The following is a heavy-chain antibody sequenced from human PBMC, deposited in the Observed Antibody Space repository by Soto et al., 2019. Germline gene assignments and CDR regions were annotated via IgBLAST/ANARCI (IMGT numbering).Heavy chain of an antibody. CDR2: ISGSSSNT. Sequence: EVQLLESGGGLVQPGGSLRLSCAASGFTFSSYAMSWVRQAPGKGLEWVSAISGSSSNTYYADSVKGRFTISRDNSKNTLYLQMNSLRAEDTALYYCAARSSWYGYPSLRFDPWGQGTLVTVSS. V-gene: IGHV3-23*01. CDR3: AARSSWYGYPSLRFDP. D-gene: IGHD6-13*01. CDR1: GFTFSSYA. J-gene: IGHJ5*02.